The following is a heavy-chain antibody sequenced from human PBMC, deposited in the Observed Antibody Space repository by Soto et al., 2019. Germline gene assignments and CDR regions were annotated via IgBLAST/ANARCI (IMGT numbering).Heavy chain of an antibody. CDR3: AREMYYYDSSGDDAYYFDY. J-gene: IGHJ4*02. CDR2: FDPEIGET. V-gene: IGHV1-24*01. CDR1: GYTLTELS. Sequence: ASVKVSCKVSGYTLTELSMHWVRQAPGKGLEWMGGFDPEIGETIYAQKFQGRVTMTEDTSTDTAYMELSSLRSGDTAVYYCAREMYYYDSSGDDAYYFDYWGQGTLVTVSS. D-gene: IGHD3-22*01.